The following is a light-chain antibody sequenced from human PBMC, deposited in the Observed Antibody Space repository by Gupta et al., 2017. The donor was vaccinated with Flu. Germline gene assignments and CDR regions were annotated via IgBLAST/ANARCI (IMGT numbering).Light chain of an antibody. J-gene: IGKJ2*01. CDR1: QGISSS. V-gene: IGKV1-13*02. Sequence: LLSPSPSSLSASVGDTVTLTCRASQGISSSLAWYQQKAGKAPKLLIYDASSVFTGVSPRFSGTRSGTSFTLTITNVDPDDFATYYCQHLNIVPLTFGQGTRVEIK. CDR2: DAS. CDR3: QHLNIVPLT.